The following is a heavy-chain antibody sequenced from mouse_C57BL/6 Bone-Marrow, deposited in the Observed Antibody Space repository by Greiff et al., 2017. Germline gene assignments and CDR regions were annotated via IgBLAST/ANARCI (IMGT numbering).Heavy chain of an antibody. D-gene: IGHD2-14*01. CDR2: IDPSDSYT. J-gene: IGHJ2*01. CDR1: GYTFTSYW. CDR3: ARRGTPYYFDY. V-gene: IGHV1-69*01. Sequence: VQLQQPGAELVMPGASVKLSCKASGYTFTSYWMHWVKQRPGQGLEWIGEIDPSDSYTNYNQKFKGKSTLTVDKSSSTAYMQLSSLTSEDSAVYYCARRGTPYYFDYWGQGTTLTVSS.